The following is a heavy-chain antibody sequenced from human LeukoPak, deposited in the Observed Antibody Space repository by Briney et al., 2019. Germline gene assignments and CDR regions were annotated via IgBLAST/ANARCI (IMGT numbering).Heavy chain of an antibody. Sequence: SETLSLTCAVYGGSFSGHYWTWIRQAPGKGLEWIGESTHSGSTNYNPSLKNRVTISVDTSKNQFSLKLTSMTAADTAVYHCARGRTGAAALDFWGPGTLVTVSS. CDR1: GGSFSGHY. V-gene: IGHV4-34*01. D-gene: IGHD2-2*01. CDR3: ARGRTGAAALDF. CDR2: STHSGST. J-gene: IGHJ4*02.